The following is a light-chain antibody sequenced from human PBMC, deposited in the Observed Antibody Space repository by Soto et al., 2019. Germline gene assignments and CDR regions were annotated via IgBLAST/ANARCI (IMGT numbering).Light chain of an antibody. V-gene: IGKV3-20*01. J-gene: IGKJ1*01. CDR1: QSVTSRY. CDR2: GAS. Sequence: EIVLTQSPGTLSLSPGERATLSCRASQSVTSRYLGWYQQKPGQAPRLLIFGASIRDTGVTDRFSGSGSGTDFTLTISRLEAEDSAVYYCQQYGSSPGTFGQGTKVEIK. CDR3: QQYGSSPGT.